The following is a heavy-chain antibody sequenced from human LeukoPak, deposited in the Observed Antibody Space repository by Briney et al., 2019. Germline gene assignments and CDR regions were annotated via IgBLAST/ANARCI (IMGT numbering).Heavy chain of an antibody. Sequence: GGALRLSCAAPGFTFSTYGMKRGRPAPGEGLEWFSSISSSSSYIYYADSVKGRFTISRDNAKNSLYLQMNSLRAEDTAVYYCARSTAMVAPFDYWGQGTLVTVSS. CDR2: ISSSSSYI. J-gene: IGHJ4*02. CDR3: ARSTAMVAPFDY. CDR1: GFTFSTYG. D-gene: IGHD5-18*01. V-gene: IGHV3-21*01.